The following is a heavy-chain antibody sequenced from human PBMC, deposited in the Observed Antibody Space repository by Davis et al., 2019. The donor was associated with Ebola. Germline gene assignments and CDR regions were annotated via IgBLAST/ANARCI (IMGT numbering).Heavy chain of an antibody. CDR3: ARVLQDPYSGYDLGGPDY. CDR1: GFTFSSYG. J-gene: IGHJ4*02. Sequence: GESLKISCAASGFTFSSYGMHWVCQAPGKGLEWVAVISYDGSNKYYADSVKGRFTISRDNSKNTLYLQMNSLRAEDTAVYYCARVLQDPYSGYDLGGPDYWGQGTLVTVSS. D-gene: IGHD5-12*01. CDR2: ISYDGSNK. V-gene: IGHV3-30*03.